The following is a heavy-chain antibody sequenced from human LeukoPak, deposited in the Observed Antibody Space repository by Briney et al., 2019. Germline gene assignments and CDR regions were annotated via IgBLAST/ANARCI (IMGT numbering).Heavy chain of an antibody. CDR3: ARAVGGWLPYDY. J-gene: IGHJ4*02. V-gene: IGHV1-2*04. CDR1: GYIFTDYY. CDR2: INPNSGGT. D-gene: IGHD5-12*01. Sequence: GASVTVSCKASGYIFTDYYMHWVRQAPGQELGWMGRINPNSGGTNYAQKFQGWVTMTRDTSISTAYMELSRLRSDDTAVYYCARAVGGWLPYDYWGQGTLVTVSS.